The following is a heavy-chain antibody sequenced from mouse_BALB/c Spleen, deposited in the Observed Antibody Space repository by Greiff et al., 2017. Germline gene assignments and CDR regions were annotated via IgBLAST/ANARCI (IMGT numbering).Heavy chain of an antibody. CDR3: ARRGGMYYYGSRSLWYFDV. J-gene: IGHJ1*01. CDR2: ISSGSSTI. V-gene: IGHV5-17*02. Sequence: DVKLVESGGGLVKPGGSLKLSCAASGFTFSSFGMHWVRQAPEKGLEWVAYISSGSSTIYYADTVKGRFTISRDNPKNTLFLQMTSLRSEDTAMYYCARRGGMYYYGSRSLWYFDVWGAGTTVTVSS. D-gene: IGHD1-1*01. CDR1: GFTFSSFG.